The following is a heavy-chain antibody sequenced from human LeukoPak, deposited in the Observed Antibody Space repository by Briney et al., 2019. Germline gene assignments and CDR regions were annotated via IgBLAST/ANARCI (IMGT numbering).Heavy chain of an antibody. CDR3: ARGPPDYGDYYYYYYMDV. V-gene: IGHV1-2*02. CDR2: INPNSGGT. Sequence: GASVKVSCKASGYTFTGYYMHWVRQAPGQGLEWMGWINPNSGGTNYAQKFQGRVTMTRDTSISTAYMELSRLRSDDTAVYYCARGPPDYGDYYYYYYMDVWGKGTTVTISS. CDR1: GYTFTGYY. D-gene: IGHD4-17*01. J-gene: IGHJ6*03.